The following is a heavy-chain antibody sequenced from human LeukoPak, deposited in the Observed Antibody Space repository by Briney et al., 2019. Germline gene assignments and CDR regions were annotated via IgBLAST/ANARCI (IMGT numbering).Heavy chain of an antibody. CDR1: GYSFTSYW. J-gene: IGHJ4*02. D-gene: IGHD6-19*01. CDR2: IYPGDSDT. Sequence: GESLKISCKGSGYSFTSYWIGWVRQMPGKGLEWMGIIYPGDSDTRYSPYFQGQVTISADKSISPAYLQWSGLKASDTAMYYCARSAREAKKGYSSGWYVYWGQGTLVTVSS. V-gene: IGHV5-51*01. CDR3: ARSAREAKKGYSSGWYVY.